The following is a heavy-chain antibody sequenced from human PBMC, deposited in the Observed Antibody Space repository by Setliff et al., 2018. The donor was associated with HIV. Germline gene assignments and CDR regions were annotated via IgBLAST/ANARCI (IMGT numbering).Heavy chain of an antibody. D-gene: IGHD3-22*01. CDR3: TRQIWNESPGYGFDP. CDR2: IYSSGSI. Sequence: KSSETLSLTCTVSGGSISSHCWSWIRQSPGKALEWIGYIYSSGSIIYNPSLKSRVTVSKDTTKNQLSLRLSSVTAADTAVYYCTRQIWNESPGYGFDPWGQGTLVTVSS. J-gene: IGHJ5*02. V-gene: IGHV4-4*08. CDR1: GGSISSHC.